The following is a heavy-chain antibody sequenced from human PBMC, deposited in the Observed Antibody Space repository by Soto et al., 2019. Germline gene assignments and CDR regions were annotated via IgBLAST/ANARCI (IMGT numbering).Heavy chain of an antibody. CDR3: ARDPSFITIFGVVHWFDP. CDR1: GGSISSYY. Sequence: SETLSLTCTVSGGSISSYYWSWIRQPAGKXLEWIGRIYTSGSTNYNPSLKSRVTMSVDTSKNQFSLKLSSVTAADTAVYYCARDPSFITIFGVVHWFDPWGQGTLVTVSS. D-gene: IGHD3-3*01. J-gene: IGHJ5*02. CDR2: IYTSGST. V-gene: IGHV4-4*07.